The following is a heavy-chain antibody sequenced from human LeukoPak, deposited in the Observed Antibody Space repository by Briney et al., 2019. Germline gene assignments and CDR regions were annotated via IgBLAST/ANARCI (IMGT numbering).Heavy chain of an antibody. Sequence: PSETLSLTCTVSGGSISSSSYYWGWIRQPPGKGLKWIGSIYYSGSTYYNPSLKSRVTISVDTSKNQFSLKLSSVTAADTAVYYCARDGHFYGGNGYFDYWGQGTLVTVSS. V-gene: IGHV4-39*07. CDR1: GGSISSSSYY. J-gene: IGHJ4*02. D-gene: IGHD4-23*01. CDR2: IYYSGST. CDR3: ARDGHFYGGNGYFDY.